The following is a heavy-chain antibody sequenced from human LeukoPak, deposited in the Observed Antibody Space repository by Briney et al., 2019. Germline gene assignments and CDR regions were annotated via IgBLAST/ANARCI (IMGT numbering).Heavy chain of an antibody. CDR1: GGSISDFY. V-gene: IGHV4-59*12. CDR2: AYYSGST. D-gene: IGHD4-17*01. J-gene: IGHJ3*02. CDR3: ARDRSTVTTYAFDI. Sequence: SETLSLTCIVSGGSISDFYWSWIRQSPGKGLEWIGYAYYSGSTNYNPSLKSRVTISVDTSKNQFSLKLSSVTAADTAVYYCARDRSTVTTYAFDIWGQGTMVTVSS.